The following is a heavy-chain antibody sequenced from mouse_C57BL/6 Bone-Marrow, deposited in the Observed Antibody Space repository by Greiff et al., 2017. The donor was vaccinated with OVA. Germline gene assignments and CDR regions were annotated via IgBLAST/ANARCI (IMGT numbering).Heavy chain of an antibody. CDR1: GYTFTSYW. CDR3: ARISTNCYIDV. Sequence: VQLQQPGAELVMPGASVKLSCKASGYTFTSYWMHWVKQRPGQGLEWIGEIDPSDSYTNYNQKFKGKTTMTVDKSSSTAYMQLSSLTSEDYAVYYCARISTNCYIDVWGAGTTVTVSS. V-gene: IGHV1-69*01. J-gene: IGHJ1*01. CDR2: IDPSDSYT. D-gene: IGHD5-1*01.